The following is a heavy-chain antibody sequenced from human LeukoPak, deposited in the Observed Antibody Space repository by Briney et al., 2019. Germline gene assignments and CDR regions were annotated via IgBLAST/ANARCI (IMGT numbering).Heavy chain of an antibody. CDR2: IGTAGDI. Sequence: GGSLRLSCAASGFTFSNYDMHWVRQATGKGLEWVSGIGTAGDIYYPGSVKGRFTISRENAKNSLYLQMNSLRAEDTAVYYCARGGSYLSAFDIWGQGTMVTVSS. CDR3: ARGGSYLSAFDI. J-gene: IGHJ3*02. D-gene: IGHD1-26*01. V-gene: IGHV3-13*01. CDR1: GFTFSNYD.